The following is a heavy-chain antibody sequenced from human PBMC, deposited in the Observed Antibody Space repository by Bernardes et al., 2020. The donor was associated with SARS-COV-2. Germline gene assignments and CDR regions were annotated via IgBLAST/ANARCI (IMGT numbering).Heavy chain of an antibody. V-gene: IGHV1-18*01. J-gene: IGHJ4*02. CDR2: ISPYNANT. CDR3: ARGGPWYSGGRHIFYFDY. Sequence: ASVKVSCKASGYTFTNYAITWVRQAAGQGREWMGWISPYNANTNSAQKLQGRLTMTTDTITSTAYMELRSLISDDAAVYYCARGGPWYSGGRHIFYFDYWDQGTLVTVSS. CDR1: GYTFTNYA. D-gene: IGHD6-19*01.